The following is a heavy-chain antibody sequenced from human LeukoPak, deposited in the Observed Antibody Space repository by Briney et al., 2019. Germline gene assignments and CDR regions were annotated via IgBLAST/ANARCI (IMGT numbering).Heavy chain of an antibody. CDR2: ISGSDDST. CDR3: ARDPWGMLVVEVAGFDY. V-gene: IGHV3-23*01. D-gene: IGHD6-19*01. J-gene: IGHJ4*02. Sequence: GGSLRLSCAASGFSFSSYAMSWVRQAPGKGLEWVSSISGSDDSTYYADSVKGRFTISRDNAKNSLYLQMNSLRGEDTAVYYCARDPWGMLVVEVAGFDYWGQGTLVTVSS. CDR1: GFSFSSYA.